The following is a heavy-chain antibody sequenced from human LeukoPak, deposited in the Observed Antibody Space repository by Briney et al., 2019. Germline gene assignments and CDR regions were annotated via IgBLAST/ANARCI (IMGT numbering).Heavy chain of an antibody. J-gene: IGHJ5*02. CDR2: IRYDGSNE. CDR1: GFTFNNYG. CDR3: VKFVAGNS. V-gene: IGHV3-30*02. D-gene: IGHD1-14*01. Sequence: GSLRLSCXASGFTFNNYGMHWVRQAPGKGLEWVAFIRYDGSNEYYADSVKGRFTVHRDNSKNTLFLRMNSLRIEDTAVYFCVKFVAGNSWGQGTLVTVSS.